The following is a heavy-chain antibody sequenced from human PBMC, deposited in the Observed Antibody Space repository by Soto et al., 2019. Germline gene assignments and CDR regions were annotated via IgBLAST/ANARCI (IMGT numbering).Heavy chain of an antibody. Sequence: GGSLRLSCGNSGFTFSNFAMSWVGQSPGRGLEWVSGISASGRDIHYADSVKDRFTVSRDNSKNTLYLQMNSLRAEDTAIYYCAKGKTSGWYYFDYWGQGALVTVSS. V-gene: IGHV3-23*01. D-gene: IGHD6-19*01. J-gene: IGHJ4*02. CDR3: AKGKTSGWYYFDY. CDR1: GFTFSNFA. CDR2: ISASGRDI.